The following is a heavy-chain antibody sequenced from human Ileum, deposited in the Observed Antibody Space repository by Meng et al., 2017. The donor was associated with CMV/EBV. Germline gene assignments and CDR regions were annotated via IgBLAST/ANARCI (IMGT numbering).Heavy chain of an antibody. CDR3: TKNVKGGYCTSTSCFIPGMDV. CDR1: GFTFSDYY. V-gene: IGHV3-11*01. CDR2: ISSSGSTI. J-gene: IGHJ6*02. Sequence: GGSLRLSCAASGFTFSDYYMSWIRQAPGKGLEWVSYISSSGSTIYYADSVKGRFTISRDNSKNIFYLQMSSLRGEDTAVYYCTKNVKGGYCTSTSCFIPGMDVWGQGTTVTVSS. D-gene: IGHD2-2*01.